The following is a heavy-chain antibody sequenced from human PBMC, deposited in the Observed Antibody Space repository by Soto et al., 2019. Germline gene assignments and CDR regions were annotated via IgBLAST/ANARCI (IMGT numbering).Heavy chain of an antibody. Sequence: QVQVVESGGGVVQPGRSLRLSCTAPGFTFSGHAMHWVRQPPGKGLEWVAQIWYDGSNKYYADSVKGRFTISRDNSKNTLYVQMDSLRVEDTAVYYCARDGQSLAPYALDVWGQGTSVTVSS. CDR1: GFTFSGHA. D-gene: IGHD6-19*01. J-gene: IGHJ6*02. CDR3: ARDGQSLAPYALDV. V-gene: IGHV3-33*01. CDR2: IWYDGSNK.